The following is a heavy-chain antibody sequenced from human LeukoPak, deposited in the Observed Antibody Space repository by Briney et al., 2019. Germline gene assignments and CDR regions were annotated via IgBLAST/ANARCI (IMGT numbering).Heavy chain of an antibody. CDR3: ARAHYYGSGSCFDY. CDR1: GGSISSYY. Sequence: PSETLSLTCTVSGGSISSYYWSWIRQPPGKGLEWIGYIYYSGSTNYNPSLKSRVTISVDTSKNQFSLKLSSVTAADTAVYYCARAHYYGSGSCFDYWGQGTLVTVSS. J-gene: IGHJ4*02. D-gene: IGHD3-10*01. V-gene: IGHV4-59*01. CDR2: IYYSGST.